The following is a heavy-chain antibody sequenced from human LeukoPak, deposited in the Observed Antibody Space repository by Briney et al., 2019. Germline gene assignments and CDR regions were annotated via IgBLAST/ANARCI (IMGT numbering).Heavy chain of an antibody. CDR1: GYTFTSYG. J-gene: IGHJ3*02. V-gene: IGHV1-18*01. CDR2: ISAYNGNT. Sequence: GASVKVSCKASGYTFTSYGISWVRQAPGQGLEWMGWISAYNGNTNYAQKLQGRVTMTTDTSTSTASMELRSLRSDDTAVYYCVGASTTFYAFDIWGQGTMVTVSS. D-gene: IGHD3-16*01. CDR3: VGASTTFYAFDI.